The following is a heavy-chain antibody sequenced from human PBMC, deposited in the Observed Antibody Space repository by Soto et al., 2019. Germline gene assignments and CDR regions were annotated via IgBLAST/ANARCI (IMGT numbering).Heavy chain of an antibody. Sequence: GGSLRLSCAASGFTFSSYGMHWVRQAPGKGLEWVAVMSYDGSNKYYADSVKGRFTISRDNSKNTLYLQMNSLRAEDTAVYYCAKDKTYGSGSLTLDYYYYGMDVWGQGTTVTVSS. V-gene: IGHV3-30*18. CDR3: AKDKTYGSGSLTLDYYYYGMDV. CDR2: MSYDGSNK. D-gene: IGHD3-10*01. J-gene: IGHJ6*02. CDR1: GFTFSSYG.